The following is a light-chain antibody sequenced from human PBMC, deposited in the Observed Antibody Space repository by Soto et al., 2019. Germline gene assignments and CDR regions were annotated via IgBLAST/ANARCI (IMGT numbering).Light chain of an antibody. CDR2: KAS. CDR3: QQYQTYSRT. Sequence: DIQMTQSPSTLYASVGDRITITCRASQNINDWLAWYQQKPGNAPKLLVYKASGLESGVPSRFSGSGFGTEFTLTISSLQPDDFATYFCQQYQTYSRTFGQGTKVGVK. V-gene: IGKV1-5*03. CDR1: QNINDW. J-gene: IGKJ1*01.